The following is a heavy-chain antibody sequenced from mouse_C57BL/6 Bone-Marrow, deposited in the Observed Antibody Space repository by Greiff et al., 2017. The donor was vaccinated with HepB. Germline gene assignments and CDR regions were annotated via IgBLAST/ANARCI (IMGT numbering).Heavy chain of an antibody. CDR1: GYTFTSYW. CDR2: IYPGSGST. CDR3: ASEGGGPKWFAY. V-gene: IGHV1-55*01. J-gene: IGHJ3*01. Sequence: QVQLQQPGAELVKPGASVKMSCKASGYTFTSYWITWVKQRPGQGLEWIGDIYPGSGSTNYNEKFKSKATLTVDTSSSTAYMQLSSLTSEDSAVYYCASEGGGPKWFAYWGQGTLVTVSA. D-gene: IGHD3-3*01.